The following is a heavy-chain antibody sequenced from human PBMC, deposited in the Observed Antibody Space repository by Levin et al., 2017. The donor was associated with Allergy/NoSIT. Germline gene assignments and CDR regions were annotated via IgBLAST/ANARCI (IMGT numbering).Heavy chain of an antibody. CDR3: ARQCYDILTGYYNFDY. CDR1: GGSFRGYY. V-gene: IGHV4-34*01. CDR2: ITHSGST. J-gene: IGHJ4*02. D-gene: IGHD3-9*01. Sequence: GSLRLSCAIYGGSFRGYYWSWIRQPPGKGLEWIGEITHSGSTYYNPSLKSRVTTSVDTSKNQFSLKLSSVTAADTAVYYCARQCYDILTGYYNFDYWGQGTLVTVSS.